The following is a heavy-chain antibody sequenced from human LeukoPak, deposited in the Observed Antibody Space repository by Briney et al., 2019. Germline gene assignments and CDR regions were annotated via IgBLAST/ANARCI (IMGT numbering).Heavy chain of an antibody. CDR2: ISYDGSNK. V-gene: IGHV3-30*18. CDR1: GFTFSSYG. Sequence: GGSLRLSCTASGFTFSSYGMHWVRQAPGKGLEWVAVISYDGSNKYYADSVKGRSTISRDNSKNTLYLQMISLRAEDTAVYYCAKSVAAFDYWGQGTLVTVSS. D-gene: IGHD6-13*01. CDR3: AKSVAAFDY. J-gene: IGHJ4*02.